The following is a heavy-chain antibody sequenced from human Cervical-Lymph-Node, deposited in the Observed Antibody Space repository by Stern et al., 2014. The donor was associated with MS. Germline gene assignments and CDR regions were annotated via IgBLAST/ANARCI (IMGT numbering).Heavy chain of an antibody. CDR3: ARFASGGVGY. D-gene: IGHD3-16*01. CDR1: GYSFTNYW. V-gene: IGHV5-51*03. Sequence: VQLVHSGGEVKKPGDSLRISCKGSGYSFTNYWIGWVRQMPGKGLEWMGIIYPGDSDTRYSPSFQGHITRTADKSITTAYLQWSSLKASDTAMYYCARFASGGVGYWGQGTLVTVSS. CDR2: IYPGDSDT. J-gene: IGHJ4*02.